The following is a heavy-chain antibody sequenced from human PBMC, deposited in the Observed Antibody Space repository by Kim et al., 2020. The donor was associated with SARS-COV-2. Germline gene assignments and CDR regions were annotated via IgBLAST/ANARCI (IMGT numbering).Heavy chain of an antibody. Sequence: NPALKSRVTISVDTSKNQFSLKLSSVTAADTAVYYCARVRRREWYNWFDPWGQGTLVTVSS. D-gene: IGHD2-8*01. J-gene: IGHJ5*02. V-gene: IGHV4-31*02. CDR3: ARVRRREWYNWFDP.